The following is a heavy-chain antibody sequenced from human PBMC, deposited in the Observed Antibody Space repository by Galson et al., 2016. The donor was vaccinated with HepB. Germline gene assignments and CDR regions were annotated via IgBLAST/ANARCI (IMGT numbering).Heavy chain of an antibody. J-gene: IGHJ4*02. V-gene: IGHV3-23*01. CDR1: GFPFSIYA. Sequence: SLRLSCAASGFPFSIYAMNWFRQAPGKGLEWVSTIATAINAENTHYADSVNGRFTISRDDSNSILDVQMSSLRAEDTAVYYCAKDYDSGHYEGDWGQGTLVTVSP. D-gene: IGHD3-22*01. CDR3: AKDYDSGHYEGD. CDR2: IATAINAENT.